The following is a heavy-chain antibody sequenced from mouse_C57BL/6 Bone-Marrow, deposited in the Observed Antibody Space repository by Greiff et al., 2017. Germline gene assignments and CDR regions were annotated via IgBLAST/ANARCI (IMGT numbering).Heavy chain of an antibody. V-gene: IGHV14-2*01. CDR2: IDPEDGAT. D-gene: IGHD2-3*01. CDR1: GFNIKDYY. Sequence: EVQLVESGAELVKPGASVKLSCTASGFNIKDYYMHWVKQRTEQGLEWIGRIDPEDGATKYAPKFQGKATITADTSSNTAYLQLSSLTSEDTAVYYCAAHRWLLLYCDVWGTGTTVTVSS. J-gene: IGHJ1*03. CDR3: AAHRWLLLYCDV.